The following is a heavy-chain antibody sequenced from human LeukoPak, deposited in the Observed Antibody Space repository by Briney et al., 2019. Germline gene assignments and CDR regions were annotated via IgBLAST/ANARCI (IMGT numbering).Heavy chain of an antibody. Sequence: GGSLRLSCAASGFSVSSNYMSWVRQAPGKGLEWVSVIYSGGSTYYADSVKGRFTISRDNSKNTLYLQMNSLRAEVTAVYYCASYVHYDDSIDYPSGSFDIWGQGTMVTVSS. V-gene: IGHV3-53*01. CDR1: GFSVSSNY. CDR3: ASYVHYDDSIDYPSGSFDI. CDR2: IYSGGST. D-gene: IGHD3-22*01. J-gene: IGHJ3*02.